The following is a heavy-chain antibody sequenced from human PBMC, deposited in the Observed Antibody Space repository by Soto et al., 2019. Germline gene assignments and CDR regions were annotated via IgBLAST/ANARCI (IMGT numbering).Heavy chain of an antibody. D-gene: IGHD5-12*01. CDR3: ARDLVRVATGPLGYYGMDV. CDR1: GYAFNSYG. V-gene: IGHV1-18*04. CDR2: ISIYNGIT. J-gene: IGHJ6*02. Sequence: ASVKVSCKTSGYAFNSYGISWVRQAPGQGLEWMGWISIYNGITNYVQKFQGRVTMTADKTTATAHMELRSLRSDDTAVYFCARDLVRVATGPLGYYGMDVWGQGTTVTVSS.